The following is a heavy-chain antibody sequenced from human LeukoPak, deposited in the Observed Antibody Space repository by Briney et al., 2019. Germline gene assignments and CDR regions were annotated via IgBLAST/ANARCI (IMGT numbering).Heavy chain of an antibody. D-gene: IGHD3-3*01. J-gene: IGHJ4*02. CDR1: GYTSDFMKYG. Sequence: ASVKVSCKTSGYTSDFMKYGVAWVRQAPGQGLEWMGWINPDSGHANYAQKFQSRVTMTTHTSMSTAYMELRSLRSEDTAVYYCARELWSGNYNVWGQGTLVTVSS. CDR3: ARELWSGNYNV. V-gene: IGHV1-18*01. CDR2: INPDSGHA.